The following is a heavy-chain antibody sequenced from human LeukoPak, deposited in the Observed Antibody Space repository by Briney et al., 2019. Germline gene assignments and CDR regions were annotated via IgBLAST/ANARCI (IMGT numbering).Heavy chain of an antibody. Sequence: PSETLSLTCTVSGGSISSYYWSWIRQPPGKGLEWIGYIYYSVSTNYNPSLKSRVTVSVDTSKNQFSLKLSSVTAADTAVYYCARVKITIFGDSHYYYMDVWGKGTTVTVCS. CDR2: IYYSVST. CDR1: GGSISSYY. CDR3: ARVKITIFGDSHYYYMDV. V-gene: IGHV4-59*01. D-gene: IGHD3-3*01. J-gene: IGHJ6*03.